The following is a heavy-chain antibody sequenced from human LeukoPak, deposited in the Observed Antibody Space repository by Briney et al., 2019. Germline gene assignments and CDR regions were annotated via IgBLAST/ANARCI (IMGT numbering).Heavy chain of an antibody. J-gene: IGHJ4*02. D-gene: IGHD4-11*01. Sequence: SETLSLTCTVSGGSISSYYWSWIRQPPGKGLEWIGYIYYSGSTNYNPSLKSRVTISVDTSKNQFSLKLSSVTAADTAVYYCAGRRNYYFDYWGQGTLVTVSS. CDR3: AGRRNYYFDY. V-gene: IGHV4-59*08. CDR2: IYYSGST. CDR1: GGSISSYY.